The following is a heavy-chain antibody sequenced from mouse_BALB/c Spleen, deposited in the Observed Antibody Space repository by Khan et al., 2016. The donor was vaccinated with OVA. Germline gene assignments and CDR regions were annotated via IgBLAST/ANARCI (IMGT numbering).Heavy chain of an antibody. CDR1: GYTFTDFT. V-gene: IGHV1S137*01. CDR2: VNTYYGDA. J-gene: IGHJ3*01. CDR3: ARGGGGDRFAY. Sequence: VQLQESGAELVRPGVSVKISCKGSGYTFTDFTMHWVKQSHAKSLEWIGVVNTYYGDATYNQKFKSKATMTVDKSSTTAYMELARLTSEDSAILYCARGGGGDRFAYWGQGTLVTVSA.